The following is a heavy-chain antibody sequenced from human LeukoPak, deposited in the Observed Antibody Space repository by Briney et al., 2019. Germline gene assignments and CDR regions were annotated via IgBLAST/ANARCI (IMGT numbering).Heavy chain of an antibody. D-gene: IGHD3-10*02. V-gene: IGHV3-48*03. CDR2: ISSSGSTI. CDR3: AELGITMIGGV. Sequence: PGGSLRLSCAASGFTFSSYAMNWVRQAPGKGLEWVSYISSSGSTIYYADSVKGRFTISRDHAKNSLYLQMNSLRAEDTAVYYWAELGITMIGGVWGKGTTVTISS. J-gene: IGHJ6*04. CDR1: GFTFSSYA.